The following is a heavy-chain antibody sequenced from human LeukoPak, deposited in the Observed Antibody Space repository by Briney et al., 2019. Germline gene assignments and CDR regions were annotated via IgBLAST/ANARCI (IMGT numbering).Heavy chain of an antibody. V-gene: IGHV4-39*01. CDR3: ASNPTYYDFWSTNYTRGWFDP. D-gene: IGHD3-3*01. J-gene: IGHJ5*02. CDR1: GGSISSINYY. Sequence: SETLSLTCTVSGGSISSINYYWAWIRQPPGRGLEWIGSIYYGGSTYYTPSLKSRVTISVDTSKNQFSLKLSSVTAADTAVYYCASNPTYYDFWSTNYTRGWFDPWGQGTLITVSS. CDR2: IYYGGST.